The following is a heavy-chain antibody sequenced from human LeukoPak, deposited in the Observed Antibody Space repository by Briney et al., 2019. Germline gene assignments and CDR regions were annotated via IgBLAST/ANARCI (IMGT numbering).Heavy chain of an antibody. D-gene: IGHD6-13*01. CDR2: IIPIFTTT. Sequence: SVKVSFKASGYTFTSYYMHWVRQAPGQGLEWMGGIIPIFTTTNYAQKFRGRVTITAHESTSTAYLELSSLTSEDTAVYYCARDPLAASAPGYFDYWGQGTLVTVSA. CDR1: GYTFTSYY. CDR3: ARDPLAASAPGYFDY. J-gene: IGHJ4*02. V-gene: IGHV1-69*13.